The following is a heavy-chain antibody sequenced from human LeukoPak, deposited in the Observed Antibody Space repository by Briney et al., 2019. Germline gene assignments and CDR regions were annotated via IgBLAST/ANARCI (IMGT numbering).Heavy chain of an antibody. Sequence: GASVKVSCKASGYTFTSYGISWVRQAPGQGLEWMGWISAYNANTNYAQKLQGRVTMTTDTSTSTAYMELRSLRSDDTAVYYCARGGAVADSYWYFDLWGRGTLVTVSS. CDR1: GYTFTSYG. CDR2: ISAYNANT. CDR3: ARGGAVADSYWYFDL. J-gene: IGHJ2*01. D-gene: IGHD6-19*01. V-gene: IGHV1-18*01.